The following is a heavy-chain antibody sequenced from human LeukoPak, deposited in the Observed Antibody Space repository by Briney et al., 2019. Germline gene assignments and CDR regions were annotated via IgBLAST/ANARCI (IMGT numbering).Heavy chain of an antibody. CDR1: GFTFTTYG. J-gene: IGHJ6*02. V-gene: IGHV3-30*03. CDR3: ARDLRPYLYYGMDV. D-gene: IGHD2-2*01. CDR2: ISFDESEK. Sequence: PGRSLRLSCAASGFTFTTYGMHWVRQAPGKGLEWVAVISFDESEKYYSDSVKGRFTISRDNSKNTLFLEMNRLRADDTAVYYCARDLRPYLYYGMDVWGQGTTVTVSS.